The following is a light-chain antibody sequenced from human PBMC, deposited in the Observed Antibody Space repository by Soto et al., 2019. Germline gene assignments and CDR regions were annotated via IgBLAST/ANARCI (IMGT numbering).Light chain of an antibody. Sequence: QTVVTQPPSVSGAPGQRVTISCTGSSSNIGAGYDVHWYQHLPGTAPKLLIYGNNNRPSGVPDRFSGSKSGTSASLAITGLQAEDEADYYCQSYDTNLSAWVFGGGTQLTVL. CDR2: GNN. CDR3: QSYDTNLSAWV. V-gene: IGLV1-40*01. J-gene: IGLJ3*02. CDR1: SSNIGAGYD.